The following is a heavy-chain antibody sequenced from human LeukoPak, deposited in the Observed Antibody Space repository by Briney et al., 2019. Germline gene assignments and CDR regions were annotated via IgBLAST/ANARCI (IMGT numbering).Heavy chain of an antibody. CDR3: AGGTGWLIDS. Sequence: GGSLRLSCVASGITFSRHWMKWVRQAPGKGLEWVANIKQDGSEKFYVDSVKGRFTISRDNAKNSLYLQMTSLRPEDTALYYCAGGTGWLIDSWGQGTLVTVSS. J-gene: IGHJ4*02. CDR1: GITFSRHW. D-gene: IGHD3-9*01. CDR2: IKQDGSEK. V-gene: IGHV3-7*01.